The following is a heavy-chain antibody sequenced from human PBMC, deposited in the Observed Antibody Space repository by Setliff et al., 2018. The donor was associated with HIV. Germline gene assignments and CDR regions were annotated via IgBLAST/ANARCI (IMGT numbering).Heavy chain of an antibody. D-gene: IGHD1-26*01. CDR2: ISTGGAT. CDR1: GGSIGSGSYY. V-gene: IGHV4-61*09. CDR3: ARVLDGNHYDAFNL. Sequence: PSETLSLTCTVSGGSIGSGSYYWNWIRQPAGKGLEWVGQISTGGATDYNSSLKSRVTISLDKSKNQFSLRLNSVTAADTAVYYCARVLDGNHYDAFNLWGQGTTVTVSS. J-gene: IGHJ3*01.